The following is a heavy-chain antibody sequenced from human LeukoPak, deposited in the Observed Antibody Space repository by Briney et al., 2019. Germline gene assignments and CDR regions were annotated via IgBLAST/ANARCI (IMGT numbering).Heavy chain of an antibody. CDR2: IYYSGST. J-gene: IGHJ6*02. V-gene: IGHV4-59*08. CDR3: ARHSGGDDYGDYGYYYYGMDV. D-gene: IGHD4-17*01. CDR1: GGSISSYY. Sequence: PSETLSLTCTVSGGSISSYYWSWIRQPPGKGLERIGYIYYSGSTNYNPSLKSRVTISVDTSKNQFSLKLSSVTAADTAVYYCARHSGGDDYGDYGYYYYGMDVWGQGTTVTVSS.